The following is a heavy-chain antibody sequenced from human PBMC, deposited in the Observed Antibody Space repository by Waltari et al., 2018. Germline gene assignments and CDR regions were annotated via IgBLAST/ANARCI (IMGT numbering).Heavy chain of an antibody. Sequence: QVQLVQSGAEVKKPGSSVKVSCKASGGTFSSYAISWVRQAPGQGLEWMERINPNRGGTNDAQKLQGRGTMTRDTSISTAYMELSRLRSDDTAVYYCARERVVVVAATHNWFDPWGQGTLVTVSS. CDR1: GGTFSSYA. V-gene: IGHV1-2*06. D-gene: IGHD2-15*01. CDR3: ARERVVVVAATHNWFDP. CDR2: INPNRGGT. J-gene: IGHJ5*02.